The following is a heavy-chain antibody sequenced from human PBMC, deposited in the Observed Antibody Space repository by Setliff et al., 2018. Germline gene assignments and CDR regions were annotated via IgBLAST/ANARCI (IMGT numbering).Heavy chain of an antibody. D-gene: IGHD1-1*01. CDR1: GGSISSHY. Sequence: SETLSLTCTVSGGSISSHYWGWIRQPPGKGLEWVGRIHYRGTTYSNVSLASRLTISVDTSKNQFSLKLTSVTAADTAVYYCARTGTYRYFDSWGQGTRVTVSS. V-gene: IGHV4-39*01. J-gene: IGHJ4*02. CDR2: IHYRGTT. CDR3: ARTGTYRYFDS.